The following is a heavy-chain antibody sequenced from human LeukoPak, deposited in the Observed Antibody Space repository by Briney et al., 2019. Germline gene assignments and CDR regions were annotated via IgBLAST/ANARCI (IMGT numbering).Heavy chain of an antibody. J-gene: IGHJ4*02. CDR1: GFTFSSYS. D-gene: IGHD3-3*01. V-gene: IGHV3-21*01. Sequence: GGSLRLSCAASGFTFSSYSMNWFRQAPGKGLEWVSSISSSSSYIYYADSVKGRVTISRDNAKNSMYLQMNSLRAEAAAGYYCESGAGFLEWFPEPADYWGQGTMVTVSS. CDR3: ESGAGFLEWFPEPADY. CDR2: ISSSSSYI.